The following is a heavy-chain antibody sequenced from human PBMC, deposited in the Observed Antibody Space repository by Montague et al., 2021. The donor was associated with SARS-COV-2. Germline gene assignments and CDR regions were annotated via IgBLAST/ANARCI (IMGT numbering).Heavy chain of an antibody. D-gene: IGHD4-11*01. CDR1: GESFSGFF. V-gene: IGHV4-34*01. Sequence: SETLSLTCAVYGESFSGFFWSWIRQPPGKGLEWIAEINDRGVTNXNYNPSLGSGVTISADASKNQFALKLRSVTAADTAVYYCARWDPQTLTVISLRGKSANDYWGQGTLVTVSS. CDR2: INDRGVTNX. CDR3: ARWDPQTLTVISLRGKSANDY. J-gene: IGHJ4*02.